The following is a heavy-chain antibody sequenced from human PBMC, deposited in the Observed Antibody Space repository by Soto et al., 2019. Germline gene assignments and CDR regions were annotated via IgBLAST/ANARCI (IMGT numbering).Heavy chain of an antibody. J-gene: IGHJ4*02. CDR1: GGSISSGGYS. V-gene: IGHV4-30-2*01. CDR3: ARETTTSCYFDY. D-gene: IGHD4-17*01. CDR2: IYHSGST. Sequence: QLQLQESGSGLVKPSQTLSLTCAVSGGSISSGGYSWSWIRQPPGKGLEWIGYIYHSGSTYYNPSLKSRVTISLDRSKNQFSLKMSSVTAADTAVYYCARETTTSCYFDYWGQGTLVTVSS.